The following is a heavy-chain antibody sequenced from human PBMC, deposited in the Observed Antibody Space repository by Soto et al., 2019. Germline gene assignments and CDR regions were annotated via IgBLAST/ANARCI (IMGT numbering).Heavy chain of an antibody. J-gene: IGHJ4*02. CDR2: INHSGST. CDR1: GGSFSGYY. Sequence: SETLSLTCAVYGGSFSGYYWSWIRQPPGKGLEWIGEINHSGSTNYNPSLKSRVTISVDTSKNQFSLKLSSVTAADTAVYYCARFPVAAHFYYFDYWGQGTLVTVSS. CDR3: ARFPVAAHFYYFDY. D-gene: IGHD2-15*01. V-gene: IGHV4-34*01.